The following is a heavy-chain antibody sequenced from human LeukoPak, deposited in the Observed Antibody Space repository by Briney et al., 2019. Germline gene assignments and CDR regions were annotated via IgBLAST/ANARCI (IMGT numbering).Heavy chain of an antibody. CDR3: ASHYYDSSGYYYGFDY. CDR1: GGTFSSYA. Sequence: SVKVSCKASGGTFSSYAISWVRQAPGQGLEWMGGIIPIFGTANYAQKFQGRVTITADESTSTAYMELSSLRSEDTAVYYRASHYYDSSGYYYGFDYWGQGTLVTVSS. J-gene: IGHJ4*02. CDR2: IIPIFGTA. V-gene: IGHV1-69*01. D-gene: IGHD3-22*01.